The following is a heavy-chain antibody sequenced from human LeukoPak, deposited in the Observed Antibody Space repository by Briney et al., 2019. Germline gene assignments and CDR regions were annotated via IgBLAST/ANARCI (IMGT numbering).Heavy chain of an antibody. CDR1: GFTFKSYW. CDR3: ARQWNYYDSNGYYQPLNY. V-gene: IGHV3-7*01. CDR2: IKQDGSEK. Sequence: GGSLRLSCVASGFTFKSYWMSWVRQAPGKGLEWVANIKQDGSEKSYVGSVKGRFTISRDNAMNSLYLQMNSLRAEDTAVYYCARQWNYYDSNGYYQPLNYWGQGTLVTVSS. J-gene: IGHJ4*02. D-gene: IGHD3-22*01.